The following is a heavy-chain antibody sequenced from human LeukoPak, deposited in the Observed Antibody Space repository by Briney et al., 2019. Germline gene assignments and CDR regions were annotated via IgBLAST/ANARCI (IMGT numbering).Heavy chain of an antibody. V-gene: IGHV1-2*02. Sequence: ASVKLSCKASGYTFTGYYMHWVRQAPGQGLEWMGWINPNSGGTNYAQKFQGRVTMTRDTSISTAYMELSRLRSDDTAVYYCARDRGTFSGSYDFDYWGQGTLVTVSS. D-gene: IGHD1-26*01. CDR1: GYTFTGYY. J-gene: IGHJ4*02. CDR3: ARDRGTFSGSYDFDY. CDR2: INPNSGGT.